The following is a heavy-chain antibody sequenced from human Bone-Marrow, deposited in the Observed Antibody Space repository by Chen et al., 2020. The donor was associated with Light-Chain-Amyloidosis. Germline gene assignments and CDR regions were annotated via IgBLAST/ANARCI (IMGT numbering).Heavy chain of an antibody. Sequence: LVESGGGLVQPRRYLRLPCAASGLTFDDYAMHWARPAPGKGLEWVSGISWNSGSIGYADSVKGRFTISRDNAKNSLYLQMNSLRAEDTALYYCAKSSYSSSFFLDAFDIWGQGTMVTVSS. CDR2: ISWNSGSI. D-gene: IGHD6-13*01. CDR1: GLTFDDYA. V-gene: IGHV3-9*01. J-gene: IGHJ3*02. CDR3: AKSSYSSSFFLDAFDI.